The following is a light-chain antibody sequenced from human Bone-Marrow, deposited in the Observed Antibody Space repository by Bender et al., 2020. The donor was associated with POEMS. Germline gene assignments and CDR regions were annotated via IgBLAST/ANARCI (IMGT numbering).Light chain of an antibody. Sequence: QSALTQPASVSGSPGQSITISCTGTTSDVGTYNYVSWYQQHPGKAPKLVIYDVSKRPSGVPDRFSGSKSGNTASLTVSGLQAEDEADYHCQSYDNSLGGWVFGGGTKLTVL. V-gene: IGLV2-8*01. CDR3: QSYDNSLGGWV. CDR1: TSDVGTYNY. CDR2: DVS. J-gene: IGLJ3*02.